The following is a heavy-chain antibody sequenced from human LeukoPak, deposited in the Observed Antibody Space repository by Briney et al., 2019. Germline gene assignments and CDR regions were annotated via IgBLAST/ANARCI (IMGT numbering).Heavy chain of an antibody. CDR3: AKLGTSTVAFDH. J-gene: IGHJ4*02. V-gene: IGHV3-23*01. CDR1: GFTFSSYA. Sequence: GGSLRLSCAASGFTFSSYAMSWGSQAPGEGLEWVSTIGSSGDSTYYADSVKGRFTISRDSSKNTLYLQMNSLRAEDTAVYFCAKLGTSTVAFDHWGQGTLVTVSS. D-gene: IGHD4-11*01. CDR2: IGSSGDST.